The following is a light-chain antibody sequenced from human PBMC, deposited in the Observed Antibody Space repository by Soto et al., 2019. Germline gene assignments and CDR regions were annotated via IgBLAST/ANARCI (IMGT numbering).Light chain of an antibody. CDR1: HDISDY. Sequence: DIQMTQSPSSLSASVGDRVTITCQASHDISDYLNWYQQKPGKAPKLLIYDASNLETGVPSRFSGSGSGTHFTFTISSLQPEDIATYSCQQYDSLPLTFGGGTKVDIK. V-gene: IGKV1-33*01. CDR3: QQYDSLPLT. CDR2: DAS. J-gene: IGKJ4*01.